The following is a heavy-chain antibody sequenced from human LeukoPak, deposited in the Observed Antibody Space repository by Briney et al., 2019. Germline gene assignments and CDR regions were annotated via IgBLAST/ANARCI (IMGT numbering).Heavy chain of an antibody. CDR1: GYDFTSYW. D-gene: IGHD6-19*01. CDR3: ARLDVPCIAVAGDQF. CDR2: IFPADSDT. J-gene: IGHJ4*02. V-gene: IGHV5-51*01. Sequence: GESLKISCKVSGYDFTSYWIGWVRQMPGKGLEWMGTIFPADSDTRYSPSFQGQVSFSADKSITTAYLQWSSLKASDTAMYYCARLDVPCIAVAGDQFWGQGTLVTVSS.